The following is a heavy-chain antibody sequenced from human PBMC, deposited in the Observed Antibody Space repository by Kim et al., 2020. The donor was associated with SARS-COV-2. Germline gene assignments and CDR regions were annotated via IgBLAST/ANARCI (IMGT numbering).Heavy chain of an antibody. CDR3: TRDPRLLDV. CDR2: IGRGGSDR. J-gene: IGHJ6*02. V-gene: IGHV3-11*04. CDR1: GFTIRDSY. Sequence: GGSLRLSCAVSGFTIRDSYMTWIRQVPGKGLEWVSHIGRGGSDRDYTDSVKGRFTISTDNENSLYLVMNSLRIEDTGVYYCTRDPRLLDVWGQGTTVTVSS.